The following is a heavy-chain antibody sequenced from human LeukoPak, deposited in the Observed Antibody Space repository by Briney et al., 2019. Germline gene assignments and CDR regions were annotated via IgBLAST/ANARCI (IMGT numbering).Heavy chain of an antibody. CDR2: ISYSSNYI. J-gene: IGHJ4*02. V-gene: IGHV3-21*01. Sequence: KSGGSLRLSCAASGFSFSSYSMNWVRQAPGRGLEWVSSISYSSNYIYYADSVKGRFTIPRDNARKSLFLQMSSLRAEDTAVYYCARRFSTENYSALDCWGQGTLVTVSS. D-gene: IGHD1-7*01. CDR3: ARRFSTENYSALDC. CDR1: GFSFSSYS.